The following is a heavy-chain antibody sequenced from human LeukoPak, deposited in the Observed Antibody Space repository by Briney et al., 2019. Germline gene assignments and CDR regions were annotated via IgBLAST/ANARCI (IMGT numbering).Heavy chain of an antibody. CDR3: ATIMVVTGTFDAFDI. Sequence: ASVKVSCKVSGYTLTELSMHWVRPAPGKGLEWMGGFDPEDGETIYAQKFQGRVTMTEEPSTDTAYMELSSLRSEDTAAYYCATIMVVTGTFDAFDIWGQGTMVTVSS. CDR1: GYTLTELS. V-gene: IGHV1-24*01. CDR2: FDPEDGET. J-gene: IGHJ3*02. D-gene: IGHD4-23*01.